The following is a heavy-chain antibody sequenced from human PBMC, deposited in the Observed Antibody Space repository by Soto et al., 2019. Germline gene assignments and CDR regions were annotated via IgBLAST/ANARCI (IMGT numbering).Heavy chain of an antibody. V-gene: IGHV1-18*01. J-gene: IGHJ5*02. CDR3: ARDPRIATINWFDP. CDR1: GYTFTSYG. Sequence: ASVKVSCKASGYTFTSYGISWVRQAPGQGLEWMGWISAHNGNTKYAQKLQGRVTMTTDTSTSTAYMELRSLRSDDTAVYYCARDPRIATINWFDPWGRGTLVTVSS. CDR2: ISAHNGNT. D-gene: IGHD6-13*01.